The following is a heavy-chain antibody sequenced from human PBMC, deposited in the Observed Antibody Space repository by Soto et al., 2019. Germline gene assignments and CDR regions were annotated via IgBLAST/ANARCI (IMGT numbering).Heavy chain of an antibody. CDR3: VRDVNWGFDS. V-gene: IGHV3-48*02. CDR1: GFNFDTKP. Sequence: EVQLVESGGGLVHPGGSLKLSCAASGFNFDTKPMTWVRQAPGKGLEWVSNIRSGGSATSYADSVKGRFTISRDNGKNSLYLQMNSLRDEDTAVYFCVRDVNWGFDSWGQGTLVTVSS. CDR2: IRSGGSAT. J-gene: IGHJ5*01. D-gene: IGHD7-27*01.